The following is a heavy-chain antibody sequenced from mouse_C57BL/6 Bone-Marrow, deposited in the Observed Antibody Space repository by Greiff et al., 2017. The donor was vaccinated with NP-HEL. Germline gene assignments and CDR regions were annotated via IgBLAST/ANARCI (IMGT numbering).Heavy chain of an antibody. CDR3: ARRTWCYWYFDV. J-gene: IGHJ1*03. Sequence: QVHVKQSGAELAKPGASVKLSCKASGYTFTSYWMHWVKQRPGQGLEWIGYINPSSGYTKYNQKFKDKATLTADKSSSTAYMQLSSLTYEDSAVYYCARRTWCYWYFDVWGTGTTVTVSS. CDR2: INPSSGYT. CDR1: GYTFTSYW. V-gene: IGHV1-7*01. D-gene: IGHD1-1*02.